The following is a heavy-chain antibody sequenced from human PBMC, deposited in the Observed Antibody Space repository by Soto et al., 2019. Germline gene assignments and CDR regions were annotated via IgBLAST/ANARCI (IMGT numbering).Heavy chain of an antibody. D-gene: IGHD1-20*01. Sequence: SETLSLTCAVSGASISGSYYYWAWLRQSPGKGPEWIGSVFYTGFTSYNLSLESRVSVSVDTSKSQFSLKLSAVTAADTAVYYCATSQKGYNWNYFDHWGQGALVTVSS. CDR1: GASISGSYYY. CDR2: VFYTGFT. J-gene: IGHJ4*02. CDR3: ATSQKGYNWNYFDH. V-gene: IGHV4-39*01.